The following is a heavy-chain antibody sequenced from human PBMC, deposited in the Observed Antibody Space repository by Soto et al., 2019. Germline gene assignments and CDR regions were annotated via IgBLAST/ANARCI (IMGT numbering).Heavy chain of an antibody. CDR1: GFTFSTYG. J-gene: IGHJ5*02. CDR2: IPSDGSNK. D-gene: IGHD3-16*01. V-gene: IGHV3-30*18. Sequence: QVQLVESGGGVVQPGGSLRLSCAASGFTFSTYGMFWVRQPPGKGLEWVAAIPSDGSNKYYADSVKGGFTISRDNSKNTLFPQMDSLRTEYTAVYYSAKYFHPSQSYVLYNRFDPWGQGTLVTVSS. CDR3: AKYFHPSQSYVLYNRFDP.